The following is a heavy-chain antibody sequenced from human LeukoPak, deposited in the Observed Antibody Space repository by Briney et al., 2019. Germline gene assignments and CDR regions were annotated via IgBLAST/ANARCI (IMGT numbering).Heavy chain of an antibody. J-gene: IGHJ4*02. V-gene: IGHV1-2*06. D-gene: IGHD6-13*01. CDR3: ARFIAAAIDYFDY. Sequence: ASVKVSCKAPGYTFTGYYMHWVRQAPGQGLEWMGRINPNSGGTNYAQKFQGRVTMTRDTSISTAYMELSRLRSDDTAVYYCARFIAAAIDYFDYWGQGTLVTVSS. CDR2: INPNSGGT. CDR1: GYTFTGYY.